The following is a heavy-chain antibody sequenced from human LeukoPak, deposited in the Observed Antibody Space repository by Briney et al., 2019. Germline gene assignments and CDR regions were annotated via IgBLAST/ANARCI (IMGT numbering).Heavy chain of an antibody. V-gene: IGHV4-38-2*02. CDR3: ARDPRWLTPDCTSTSCYENYFDP. CDR2: IYHSGSA. J-gene: IGHJ5*02. D-gene: IGHD2-2*01. Sequence: SETLSLTCAVSGYSISRGYQWAWIRQSPGKGLEWIGRIYHSGSAHYNPSLKSRVTILVETSKNQFSLKLYSVTAADTAVYYCARDPRWLTPDCTSTSCYENYFDPWGQGTLVTVSS. CDR1: GYSISRGYQ.